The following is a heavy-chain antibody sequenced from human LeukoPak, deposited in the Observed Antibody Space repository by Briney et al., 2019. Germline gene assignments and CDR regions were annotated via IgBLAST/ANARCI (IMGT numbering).Heavy chain of an antibody. CDR3: AKDSGEMATNWDFDY. V-gene: IGHV3-30*18. CDR2: ISYDGNKK. D-gene: IGHD5-24*01. CDR1: GFPLTYYG. Sequence: PGGSLRLSCAASGFPLTYYGMHWVRQAPGKGLEWVALISYDGNKKYYADSVKGGFTISRDNSENTHYLQMNSLRVEDTAIYYCAKDSGEMATNWDFDYWGQGTLVTVSS. J-gene: IGHJ4*02.